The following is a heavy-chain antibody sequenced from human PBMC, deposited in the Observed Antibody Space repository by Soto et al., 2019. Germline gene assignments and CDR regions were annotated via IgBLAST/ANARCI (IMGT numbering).Heavy chain of an antibody. Sequence: QVQLVESGGGVVQPGWSLRLSCAASGFSISDYGMEWVRQAPGKGLEWVALISYDGSNTYYADFVKGRFTISRDNSKDTLFLQMTGLRREDTAVYYCAKGAGDRLSLGMDVWGQGTTVTVSS. CDR1: GFSISDYG. J-gene: IGHJ6*02. CDR2: ISYDGSNT. CDR3: AKGAGDRLSLGMDV. D-gene: IGHD1-26*01. V-gene: IGHV3-30*18.